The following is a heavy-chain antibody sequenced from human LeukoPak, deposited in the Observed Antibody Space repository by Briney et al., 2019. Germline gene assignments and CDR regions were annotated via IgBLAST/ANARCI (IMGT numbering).Heavy chain of an antibody. CDR1: GYSFTGYY. CDR3: ARAPPQSDGFDI. J-gene: IGHJ3*02. D-gene: IGHD6-19*01. V-gene: IGHV1-2*02. Sequence: ASVKVSCKAPGYSFTGYYMQWVRQAPGQGLEWMGWINPYIGGTKYAQKFKDRVTMTRDTSISTGYMELSRLTSDDTAVYYCARAPPQSDGFDIWGQGAMVTVYS. CDR2: INPYIGGT.